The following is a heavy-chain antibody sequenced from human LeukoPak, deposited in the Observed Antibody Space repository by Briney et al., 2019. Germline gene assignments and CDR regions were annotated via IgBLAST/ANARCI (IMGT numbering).Heavy chain of an antibody. V-gene: IGHV3-20*01. CDR3: ARGPLFGEFKGFDP. Sequence: GGSLRLSCAASGFRFEDYGMTWVRQAPGKGLEWVSGIGWNGGSIGYAESVKGRFTISRDNAKKSLYLQMNSLRAEDTALYHCARGPLFGEFKGFDPWGQGTLVTVSS. D-gene: IGHD3-10*01. J-gene: IGHJ5*02. CDR1: GFRFEDYG. CDR2: IGWNGGSI.